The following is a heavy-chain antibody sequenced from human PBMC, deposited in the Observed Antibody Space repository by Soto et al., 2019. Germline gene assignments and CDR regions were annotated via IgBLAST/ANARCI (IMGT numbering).Heavy chain of an antibody. J-gene: IGHJ6*02. CDR3: AADPYYDFWSGRNGMDV. D-gene: IGHD3-3*01. CDR1: GFTFTSSA. Sequence: ASVKVSCKASGFTFTSSAVQWVRQARGQRLEWIGWIVVGSGNTNYAQKFQERVTITRDMSTSTAYMELSSLRSEDTAVYYCAADPYYDFWSGRNGMDVWGQGTTVTVSS. V-gene: IGHV1-58*01. CDR2: IVVGSGNT.